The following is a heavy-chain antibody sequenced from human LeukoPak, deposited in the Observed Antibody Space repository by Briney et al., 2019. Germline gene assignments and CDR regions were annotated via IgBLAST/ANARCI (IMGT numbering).Heavy chain of an antibody. D-gene: IGHD2-15*01. V-gene: IGHV4-61*08. CDR3: ARDRPLLYTTQYYGMDV. CDR2: IYYSGST. J-gene: IGHJ6*02. CDR1: GGSISSGDYY. Sequence: SETLSLTCTVSGGSISSGDYYWSWIRQPPGKGLEWIGYIYYSGSTNYNPSLKSRVTISVDTSKNQFSLKLSSVTAADTAVYYCARDRPLLYTTQYYGMDVWGQGTTVTVSS.